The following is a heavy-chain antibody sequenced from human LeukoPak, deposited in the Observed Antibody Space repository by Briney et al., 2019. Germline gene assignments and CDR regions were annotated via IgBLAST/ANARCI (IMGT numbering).Heavy chain of an antibody. Sequence: NPSETLSLTCTVSGGSISSYYWSWIRQPPGKGLEWIGYMYYSGRTNYNPSLKSRVTISVDTSKNQFSLKLSSVTAADTAVYYCARGRTWIQLWLLRAFDIWGQGTMVTVSS. CDR3: ARGRTWIQLWLLRAFDI. D-gene: IGHD5-18*01. J-gene: IGHJ3*02. CDR2: MYYSGRT. V-gene: IGHV4-59*12. CDR1: GGSISSYY.